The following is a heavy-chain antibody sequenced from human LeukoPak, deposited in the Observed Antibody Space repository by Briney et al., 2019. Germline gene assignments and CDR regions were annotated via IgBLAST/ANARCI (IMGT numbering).Heavy chain of an antibody. CDR3: AKDERYSGSYYLFDY. Sequence: GGSLRLSCAASGFTFSSYAMSWVRQAPGKGLEWVSAISGSGGSTYYADSVKGRFTISRDNSKNTLYLQMNSLRAEDTAVYYCAKDERYSGSYYLFDYWGQGTLVTVSS. J-gene: IGHJ4*02. CDR2: ISGSGGST. CDR1: GFTFSSYA. V-gene: IGHV3-23*01. D-gene: IGHD1-26*01.